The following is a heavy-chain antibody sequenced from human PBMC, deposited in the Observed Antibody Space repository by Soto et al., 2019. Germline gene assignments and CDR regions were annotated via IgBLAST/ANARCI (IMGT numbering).Heavy chain of an antibody. V-gene: IGHV1-3*01. J-gene: IGHJ4*02. Sequence: ASVKVSCKASGYTFTTYAMHWVRQAPGQRLEWMGWINAGNGNTKYSQKFQGRVTITRDTSASTAYMELNSLSVEDTAVYYCARLVERQCLNQWGQGTLVTVSS. CDR3: ARLVERQCLNQ. D-gene: IGHD2-2*01. CDR2: INAGNGNT. CDR1: GYTFTTYA.